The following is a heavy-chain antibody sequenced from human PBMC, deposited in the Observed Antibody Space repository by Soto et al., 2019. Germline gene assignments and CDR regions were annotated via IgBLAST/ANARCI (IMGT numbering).Heavy chain of an antibody. CDR3: ARGRPPILSIFGVVYEEGYYYYYGMDV. CDR2: ISAYNGDT. V-gene: IGHV1-18*01. J-gene: IGHJ6*02. Sequence: ASVKVSCKASGYTFTSYGISWVRQAPGQGLEWMGWISAYNGDTNYAQKLQGRVTMTTDTSTSTAYMELRSLRSDDTAVYYCARGRPPILSIFGVVYEEGYYYYYGMDVWGQGTTVTVSS. CDR1: GYTFTSYG. D-gene: IGHD3-3*01.